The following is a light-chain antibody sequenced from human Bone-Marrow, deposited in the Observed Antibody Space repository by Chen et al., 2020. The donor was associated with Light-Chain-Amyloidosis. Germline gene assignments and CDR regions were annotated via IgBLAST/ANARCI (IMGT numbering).Light chain of an antibody. V-gene: IGLV3-21*02. J-gene: IGLJ3*02. Sequence: SFVLTHPSSVSVAPGQPPTIACGGNNIGPTSVRWYQQTPGQAPLLVVYDDSDRPSGIPERLSGSNSGNTATLTISRVEAGDEADYYCQVWDRSSDRPVFGGGTKLTVL. CDR2: DDS. CDR1: NIGPTS. CDR3: QVWDRSSDRPV.